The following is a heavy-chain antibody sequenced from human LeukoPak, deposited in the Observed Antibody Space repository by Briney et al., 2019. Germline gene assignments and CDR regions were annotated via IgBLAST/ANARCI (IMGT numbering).Heavy chain of an antibody. CDR1: GGSISSSSYY. CDR3: ARVYDFWSGYVGAFDI. CDR2: IYYSGST. D-gene: IGHD3-3*01. J-gene: IGHJ3*02. V-gene: IGHV4-39*07. Sequence: SETLSLTCTVSGGSISSSSYYWGWIRQPPGKGLEWIGSIYYSGSTYYNPSLKSRVTISVDTSKNQFSLKLSSVTAADTAVYYCARVYDFWSGYVGAFDIWGQGTMVTVSS.